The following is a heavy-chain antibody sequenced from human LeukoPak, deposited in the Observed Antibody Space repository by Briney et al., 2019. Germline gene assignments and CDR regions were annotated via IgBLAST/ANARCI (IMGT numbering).Heavy chain of an antibody. CDR1: GFTFSSYA. CDR2: ISSNGGTT. J-gene: IGHJ4*02. CDR3: ARSGGWGYFDY. Sequence: PGGSLRLSCAASGFTFSSYAMPWVRPAPGKGLEYVSAISSNGGTTYYANSVKGRFTISRDNSKNTLYLQMGSLRAEDMAVYYCARSGGWGYFDYWGQGTLVTVSS. D-gene: IGHD3-16*01. V-gene: IGHV3-64*01.